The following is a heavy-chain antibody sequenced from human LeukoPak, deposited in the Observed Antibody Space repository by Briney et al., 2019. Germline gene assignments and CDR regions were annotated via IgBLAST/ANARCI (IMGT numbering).Heavy chain of an antibody. Sequence: PGGSLRLSCAAPGFTFNSYNMHWVRQAPRKGLGWGTVISNDGQNKYYTDSVKGRFTVSRDNSKNTLYLQMSTLGEENTAVYRCARVLVGVSGAFDLWGQGTLVTVSS. D-gene: IGHD1-26*01. CDR1: GFTFNSYN. J-gene: IGHJ3*01. V-gene: IGHV3-30*04. CDR3: ARVLVGVSGAFDL. CDR2: ISNDGQNK.